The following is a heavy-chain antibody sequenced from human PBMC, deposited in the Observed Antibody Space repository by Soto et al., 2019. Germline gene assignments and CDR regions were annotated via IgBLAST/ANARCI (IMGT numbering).Heavy chain of an antibody. CDR3: TREEESNWFDP. CDR2: ISSDGRTI. V-gene: IGHV3-48*03. Sequence: EVQLVESGGGLLQPGGSLRLSCAASGFTFNTYAMNWVRQAPGKGLEWISYISSDGRTIYYADSVKGQFTISRDNAKNSLYLQMNSLRAEDTAVYYCTREEESNWFDPWGQGTLVTVSP. J-gene: IGHJ5*02. CDR1: GFTFNTYA.